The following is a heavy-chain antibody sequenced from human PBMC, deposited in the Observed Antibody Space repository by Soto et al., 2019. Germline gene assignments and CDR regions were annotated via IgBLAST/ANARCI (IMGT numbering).Heavy chain of an antibody. CDR2: IIPIFGTA. CDR1: GGTFSSYA. Sequence: QVQLVQSGAEVKKPGSSVKVSCKASGGTFSSYAISWVRQAPGQGLEWMGGIIPIFGTANYAQKFQGRVTITADECTSTALMELSSLRSEDTALYYCARGESIASFWFDYWGQGTLVTVSS. V-gene: IGHV1-69*12. J-gene: IGHJ4*02. CDR3: ARGESIASFWFDY. D-gene: IGHD6-6*01.